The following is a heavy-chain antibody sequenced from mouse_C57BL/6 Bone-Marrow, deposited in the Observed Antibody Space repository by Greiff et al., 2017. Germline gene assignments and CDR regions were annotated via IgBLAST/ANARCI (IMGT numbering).Heavy chain of an antibody. J-gene: IGHJ3*01. Sequence: VQLQQPGAELVKPGASVKLSCKASGYTFTSYWMQWVKQRPGKGLEWIGEIDPSDSYTNYNQKFKGKATLTVDTSSSTAYMQLSSLTSEDSAVYYCARTAVEGAWFAYWGQGTLVTVSA. CDR3: ARTAVEGAWFAY. CDR2: IDPSDSYT. D-gene: IGHD1-1*01. V-gene: IGHV1-50*01. CDR1: GYTFTSYW.